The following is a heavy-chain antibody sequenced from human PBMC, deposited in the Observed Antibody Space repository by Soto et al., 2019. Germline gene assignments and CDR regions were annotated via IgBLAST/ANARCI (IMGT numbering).Heavy chain of an antibody. D-gene: IGHD6-19*01. J-gene: IGHJ6*02. CDR3: ARSAVAVPYYYYGMDV. Sequence: SVKVSCKASGGTFSSYAISWVRQAPGQGLEWMGGIIPIFGTANYAQKFQGRVTITADESTSTAYMELSSLRSEDTAVYYCARSAVAVPYYYYGMDVWGQGTTVTVSS. CDR1: GGTFSSYA. V-gene: IGHV1-69*13. CDR2: IIPIFGTA.